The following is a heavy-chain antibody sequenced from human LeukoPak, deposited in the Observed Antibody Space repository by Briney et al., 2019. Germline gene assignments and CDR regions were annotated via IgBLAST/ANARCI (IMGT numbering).Heavy chain of an antibody. CDR3: ARTFTFGGVIADTDPFDY. D-gene: IGHD3-16*02. Sequence: PGGSLRLSCAASGFTFSSYAMSWVRQAPGKGLEWVSSISSSSSYIYYADSVKGRFTISRDNAKNSLYLQMNSLRAEDTAVYYCARTFTFGGVIADTDPFDYWGQGTLVTVSS. CDR1: GFTFSSYA. V-gene: IGHV3-21*01. CDR2: ISSSSSYI. J-gene: IGHJ4*02.